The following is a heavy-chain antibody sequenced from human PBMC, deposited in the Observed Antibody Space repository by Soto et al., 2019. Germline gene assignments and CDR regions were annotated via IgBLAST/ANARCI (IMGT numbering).Heavy chain of an antibody. Sequence: QLQLQESGPGLVKPSETLSLTCTVSGGSISSSSYYWGWIRQPPGKGLEWIGSIYYSGSTYYNPSLKSRVTISVDTSKNQFSLKLSSVTAADTAVYYCATLGATVTTYTRGYYYYGMDVWGQGTTVTVSS. CDR2: IYYSGST. V-gene: IGHV4-39*01. CDR3: ATLGATVTTYTRGYYYYGMDV. D-gene: IGHD4-17*01. CDR1: GGSISSSSYY. J-gene: IGHJ6*02.